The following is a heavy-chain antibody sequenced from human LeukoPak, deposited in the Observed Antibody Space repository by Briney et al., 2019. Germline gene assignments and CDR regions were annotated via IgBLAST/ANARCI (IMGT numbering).Heavy chain of an antibody. Sequence: PSETLSLTCTVSGGSISSGGYYWSWIRQHPGKGPEWIGYIYYSGSTYYNPSLKSRVTISVDTSKNQFSLKLSSVTAADTAVYFCASPKIAMSEYFQHWGQGTLVTVSS. CDR3: ASPKIAMSEYFQH. CDR1: GGSISSGGYY. D-gene: IGHD2-21*01. V-gene: IGHV4-31*03. CDR2: IYYSGST. J-gene: IGHJ1*01.